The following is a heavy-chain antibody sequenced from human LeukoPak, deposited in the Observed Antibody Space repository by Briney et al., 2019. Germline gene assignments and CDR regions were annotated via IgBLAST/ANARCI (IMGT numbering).Heavy chain of an antibody. Sequence: PGGSLRLSCAASGFTFDDYAMHWVRQAPGKGLEWVSGISWNGGSIGYADSVKGRFTISRDNAKNSLYLQMNSLRAEDTALYYCAKALYRYCSGGSCYSDYWGQGTLVTVSS. D-gene: IGHD2-15*01. V-gene: IGHV3-9*01. J-gene: IGHJ4*02. CDR3: AKALYRYCSGGSCYSDY. CDR1: GFTFDDYA. CDR2: ISWNGGSI.